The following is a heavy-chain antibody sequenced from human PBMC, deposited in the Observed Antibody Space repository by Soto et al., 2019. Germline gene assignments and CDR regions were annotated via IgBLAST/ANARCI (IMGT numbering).Heavy chain of an antibody. CDR3: ARTGYSSGWGMELDY. J-gene: IGHJ4*02. CDR2: INHSGST. Sequence: QVQLQQWGAGLLKPSETLSLTCAVYGGSFSGYYWSWIRQPPGKGLEWIGEINHSGSTNYNPSLKSRVTISVDTSKNQFSLKLSSVTAADTAVYYCARTGYSSGWGMELDYWGQGTLVTVSS. V-gene: IGHV4-34*01. D-gene: IGHD6-19*01. CDR1: GGSFSGYY.